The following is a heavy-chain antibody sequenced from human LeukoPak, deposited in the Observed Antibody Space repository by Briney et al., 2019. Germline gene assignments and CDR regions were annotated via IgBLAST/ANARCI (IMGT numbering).Heavy chain of an antibody. Sequence: GASVKVSCKASAYTFTDYYIHWVRQAPGQGLEWMGWINPKNGGTDYAQNFQGRVTITRDTSISTAYMELSRLRSDDTAVYYCARDQNYYGSGSHYNVDYWGRGTLVTVSS. CDR3: ARDQNYYGSGSHYNVDY. CDR2: INPKNGGT. D-gene: IGHD3-10*01. J-gene: IGHJ4*02. V-gene: IGHV1-2*02. CDR1: AYTFTDYY.